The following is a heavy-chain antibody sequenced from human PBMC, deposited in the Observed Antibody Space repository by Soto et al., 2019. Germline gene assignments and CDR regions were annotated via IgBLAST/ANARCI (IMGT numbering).Heavy chain of an antibody. CDR1: GFTFSSYS. V-gene: IGHV3-48*01. Sequence: EVQLVESGGGLVQPGGSLRLSCAASGFTFSSYSMNWVSQAPGKGLVWVSYISSSSSTIYYADSVKGRFTISRDNAKNSLYLQMNSLGAEDTAVYYCARVVRYPPRFDYWGQGTLFTVSS. D-gene: IGHD3-9*01. CDR3: ARVVRYPPRFDY. J-gene: IGHJ4*02. CDR2: ISSSSSTI.